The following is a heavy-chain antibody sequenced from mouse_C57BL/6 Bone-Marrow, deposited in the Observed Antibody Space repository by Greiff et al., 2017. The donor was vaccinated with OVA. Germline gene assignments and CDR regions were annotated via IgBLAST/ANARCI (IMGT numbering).Heavy chain of an antibody. V-gene: IGHV14-4*01. CDR1: GFNIKDDY. J-gene: IGHJ2*01. D-gene: IGHD1-1*01. CDR2: IDPENGDT. Sequence: EVQGVESGAELVRPGASVKLSCTASGFNIKDDYMHWVKQRPEQGLEWIGWIDPENGDTEYASKFQGKATITADTSSNTAYLQLSSLTSEDTAVYYCTPLITTVVAKDYWGQGTTLTVSS. CDR3: TPLITTVVAKDY.